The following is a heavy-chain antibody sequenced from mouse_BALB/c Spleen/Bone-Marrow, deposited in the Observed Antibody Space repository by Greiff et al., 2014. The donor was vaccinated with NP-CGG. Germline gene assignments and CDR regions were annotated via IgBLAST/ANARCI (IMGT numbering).Heavy chain of an antibody. CDR1: GYAFTNYL. Sequence: VQVVESGAELVRPGTAANVSCKASGYAFTNYLIEWVKQRPGQGLEWIGVINPGSGGANYNEKFKGKATLTADKSSNTAYMQLSSLTSDDSAVYFCARFGRYYFDYWGQGTTLTVSS. J-gene: IGHJ2*01. CDR2: INPGSGGA. V-gene: IGHV1-54*01. CDR3: ARFGRYYFDY.